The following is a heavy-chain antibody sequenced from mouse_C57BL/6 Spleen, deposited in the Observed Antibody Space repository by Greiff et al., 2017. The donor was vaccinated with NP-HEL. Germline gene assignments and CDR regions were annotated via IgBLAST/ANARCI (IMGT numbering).Heavy chain of an antibody. CDR2: IDPSDSYT. J-gene: IGHJ3*01. V-gene: IGHV1-69*01. D-gene: IGHD2-5*01. CDR1: GYTFTSYW. Sequence: QVQLQQPGAELVMPGASVKLSCKASGYTFTSYWMHWVKQRPGQGLEWIGEIDPSDSYTNYNQKFKGKSTLTVDKSSSTAYMQLSSLTSEDSAVYYCARIDSNYSSGFAYWGQGTLVTVSA. CDR3: ARIDSNYSSGFAY.